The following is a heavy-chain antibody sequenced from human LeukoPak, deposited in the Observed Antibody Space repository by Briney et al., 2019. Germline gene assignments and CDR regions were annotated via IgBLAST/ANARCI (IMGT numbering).Heavy chain of an antibody. CDR1: GDSITNYY. CDR2: THDSGTT. J-gene: IGHJ3*01. CDR3: ARNSRPGYLNVLDL. Sequence: PSETLSLTCTVSGDSITNYYWSWIRQPPGKALEWVGYTHDSGTTKYNPSFRSRLTMSVDASRRQFSLNLIAVTAADTAVYYCARNSRPGYLNVLDLWAKGTMVTAS. D-gene: IGHD3-10*02. V-gene: IGHV4-59*01.